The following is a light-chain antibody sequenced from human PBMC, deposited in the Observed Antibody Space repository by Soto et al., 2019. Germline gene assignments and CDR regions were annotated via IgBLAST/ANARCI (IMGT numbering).Light chain of an antibody. CDR2: EVS. CDR1: SSDIGYYNY. CDR3: SSYKTGSTVV. Sequence: QSALTQPASGSGSPGQSITIACTGTSSDIGYYNYVSWYQQYPGKAPKLIIYEVSNRPSGVSNRFSGSKSANTASLTISGLQAEDEADYHCSSYKTGSTVVFGTGTKLTVL. V-gene: IGLV2-14*01. J-gene: IGLJ1*01.